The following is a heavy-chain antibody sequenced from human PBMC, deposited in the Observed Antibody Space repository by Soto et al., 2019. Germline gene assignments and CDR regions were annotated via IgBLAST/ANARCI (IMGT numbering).Heavy chain of an antibody. V-gene: IGHV4-31*03. CDR2: ISYSGST. J-gene: IGHJ3*02. CDR1: GGSSSGGFF. CDR3: ARRVVNDAFDI. Sequence: TLSLTCTVSGGSSSGGFFWTWIRQHPGKGLEWIGYISYSGSTYYNPYLKSRVTISVDTSKTHFSLKLSSATAADTAVYYCARRVVNDAFDIWGQGTMVS.